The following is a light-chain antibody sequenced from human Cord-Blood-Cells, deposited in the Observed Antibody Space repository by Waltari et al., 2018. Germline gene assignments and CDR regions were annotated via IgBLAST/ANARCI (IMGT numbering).Light chain of an antibody. V-gene: IGKV4-1*01. CDR2: WAS. CDR3: QQYYSTPFFT. J-gene: IGKJ3*01. Sequence: DIVMTQSPDYLAVSLGERATINCKSSQSVLYSSNNKNYLAWYQQKPGQPPKLLIYWASTRESGVPDRFSGSGSGTDFTLTISSLQAEDVAVYYCQQYYSTPFFTFGPGTKVDIK. CDR1: QSVLYSSNNKNY.